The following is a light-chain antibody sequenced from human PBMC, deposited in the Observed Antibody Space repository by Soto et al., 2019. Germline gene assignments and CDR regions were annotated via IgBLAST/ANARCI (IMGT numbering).Light chain of an antibody. CDR2: DAS. V-gene: IGKV1-33*01. CDR3: QQYDNLPIT. J-gene: IGKJ5*01. Sequence: DIQMTQSPSSLSASVVDRVTITCQASQDISNYLNWYQQKPGKAPKLLIYDASNLETGVPSRFSGSGSGTDFTFTISSLQPEDIATYYCQQYDNLPITFGQGTRLENK. CDR1: QDISNY.